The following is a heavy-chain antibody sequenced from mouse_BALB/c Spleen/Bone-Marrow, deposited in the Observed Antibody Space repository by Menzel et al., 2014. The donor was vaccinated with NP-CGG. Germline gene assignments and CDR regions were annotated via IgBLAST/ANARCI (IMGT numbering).Heavy chain of an antibody. CDR1: GYTFTTYY. J-gene: IGHJ4*01. V-gene: IGHV1-53*01. Sequence: LVESGIELVKPGASVKLSCKASGYTFTTYYIYWVKQRAGQGLEWIGEINPSNGGTNFNEKYKSKATLTVDKSSSTSYMQLSSLTSEDSAVYYCTRDGHNYYAMDYWGQGTSVTVSS. CDR2: INPSNGGT. D-gene: IGHD2-3*01. CDR3: TRDGHNYYAMDY.